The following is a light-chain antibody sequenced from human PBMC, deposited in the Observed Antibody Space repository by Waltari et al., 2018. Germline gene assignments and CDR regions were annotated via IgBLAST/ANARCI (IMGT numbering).Light chain of an antibody. Sequence: DIQMTQAPSSLSASVGDRVPITCRASQGITYLLAWYQQKPGKAPKFLIYEASTLQSTVPSKFSGSGSGTEFTLTINSLQPDDFGTYYCQQYSSYPSTFGEGTRVDIK. J-gene: IGKJ1*01. CDR3: QQYSSYPST. V-gene: IGKV1-16*02. CDR1: QGITYL. CDR2: EAS.